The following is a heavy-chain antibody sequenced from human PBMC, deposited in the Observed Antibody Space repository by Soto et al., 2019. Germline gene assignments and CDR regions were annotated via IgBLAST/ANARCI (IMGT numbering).Heavy chain of an antibody. CDR3: ARAQSSSWYNYGMDV. Sequence: SETLSLTCAVSGGSISSSNWWSWVRQPPGKGLEWIGEIYHSGSTNYNPSLKSRVTISVDKSKNQFSLKLSSVTAADTAVYHCARAQSSSWYNYGMDVWGQGTTVTVSS. CDR2: IYHSGST. CDR1: GGSISSSNW. J-gene: IGHJ6*02. D-gene: IGHD6-13*01. V-gene: IGHV4-4*02.